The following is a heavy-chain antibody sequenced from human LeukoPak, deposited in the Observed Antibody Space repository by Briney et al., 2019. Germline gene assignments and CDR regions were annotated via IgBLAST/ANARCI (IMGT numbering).Heavy chain of an antibody. Sequence: PGGSLRLSCAASGYTFSSYRMNWVRQAPGKGLEWVSYISSSSSTIYHADFVKGRFTISRDNAKNSLYLQMNSLRDEDTAVYYCAREDYGDPKLDYWGQGTLVTVSS. J-gene: IGHJ4*02. CDR1: GYTFSSYR. V-gene: IGHV3-48*02. D-gene: IGHD4-17*01. CDR2: ISSSSSTI. CDR3: AREDYGDPKLDY.